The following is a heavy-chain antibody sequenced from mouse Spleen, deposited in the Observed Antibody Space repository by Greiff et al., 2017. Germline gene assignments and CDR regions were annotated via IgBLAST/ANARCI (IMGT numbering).Heavy chain of an antibody. V-gene: IGHV1S56*01. Sequence: QVQLKESGPELVKPGASVRISCKASGYTFTSYYIHWVRQRPGQGLEWIGWIYPGNVNTKYNEKFKGKATLTSDKSSSTAYMQLSSLTSEDSAVYFCAREGTARASFAYWGQGTLVTVSA. J-gene: IGHJ3*01. CDR2: IYPGNVNT. CDR3: AREGTARASFAY. D-gene: IGHD3-2*01. CDR1: GYTFTSYY.